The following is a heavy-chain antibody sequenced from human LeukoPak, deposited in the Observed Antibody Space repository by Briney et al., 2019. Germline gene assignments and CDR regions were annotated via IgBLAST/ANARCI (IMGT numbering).Heavy chain of an antibody. CDR3: ARDRGAPDSFDL. Sequence: PGGSLRLSCAASGFTFSSYAMSWVRQAPGKGLEWVSAISGSGGSTYYADSVKGRFTISRDNSKNTLYLQMSSLRAENTAVYYCARDRGAPDSFDLWGLGTMVTVSS. J-gene: IGHJ3*01. CDR1: GFTFSSYA. D-gene: IGHD3-10*01. CDR2: ISGSGGST. V-gene: IGHV3-23*01.